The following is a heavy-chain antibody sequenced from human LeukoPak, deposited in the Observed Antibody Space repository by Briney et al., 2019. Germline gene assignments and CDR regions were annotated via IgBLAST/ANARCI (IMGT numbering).Heavy chain of an antibody. Sequence: GASVKVSCKASGYTFTGYYMHWVRQAPGQGLEWMGWINPNSGGTNYAQKFQGRVTMTRDTSISTAYMELSRLRSDDTAGYYCARVYLTGYYGGRYFDYWGQGTLVTVSS. J-gene: IGHJ4*02. CDR2: INPNSGGT. CDR3: ARVYLTGYYGGRYFDY. V-gene: IGHV1-2*02. CDR1: GYTFTGYY. D-gene: IGHD3-9*01.